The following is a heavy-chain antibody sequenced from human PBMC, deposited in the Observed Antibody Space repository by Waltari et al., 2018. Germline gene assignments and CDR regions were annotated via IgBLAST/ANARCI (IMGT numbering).Heavy chain of an antibody. D-gene: IGHD5-12*01. V-gene: IGHV1-69*02. CDR3: ARRVSTKGAFEV. CDR2: IIPMPGIT. J-gene: IGHJ3*01. Sequence: VQLVQSGAAVKQPGYSVKVSCKSSGVRLCSVGLHWLRQAPGQGLEWMGKIIPMPGITDYEQKFQGRLRITADRSTTTGYMELRSLGSEDTAIYYCARRVSTKGAFEVWGRGTLVTVSP. CDR1: GVRLCSVG.